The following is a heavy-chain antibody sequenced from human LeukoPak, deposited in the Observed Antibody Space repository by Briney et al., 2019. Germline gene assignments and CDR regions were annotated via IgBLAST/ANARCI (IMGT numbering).Heavy chain of an antibody. CDR3: AKGLYYYGSGSQGDY. CDR2: ISGSGGST. Sequence: PGGSLRLSCAASGFTFSSYAMSWVRQAPGKGLEWVSAISGSGGSTYYADSVKGRFTISRDNSRNTLYLQMNSLRAEDTAVYYCAKGLYYYGSGSQGDYWGQGTLVTVSS. CDR1: GFTFSSYA. V-gene: IGHV3-23*01. J-gene: IGHJ4*02. D-gene: IGHD3-10*01.